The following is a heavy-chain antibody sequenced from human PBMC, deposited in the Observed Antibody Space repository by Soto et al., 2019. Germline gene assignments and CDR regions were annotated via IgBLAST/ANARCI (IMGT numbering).Heavy chain of an antibody. CDR2: IIPILGTG. V-gene: IGHV1-69*08. D-gene: IGHD3-10*01. CDR3: AREEGSYKMGTVPLSYMDV. J-gene: IGHJ6*03. CDR1: GGTFTSDT. Sequence: QVQLVQSGPEVKKSGSSVKVSCKLSGGTFTSDTISWLRRAPGQGLEWMGRIIPILGTGNYAQKFQGRITITEDKSTNKGYMELSSLTSEDTAIYYCAREEGSYKMGTVPLSYMDVWGNGTTVTVSS.